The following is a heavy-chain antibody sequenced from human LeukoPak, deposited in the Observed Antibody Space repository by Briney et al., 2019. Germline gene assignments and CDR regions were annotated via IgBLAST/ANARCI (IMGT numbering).Heavy chain of an antibody. CDR2: ISYDGSNK. CDR1: GFTFSSYA. CDR3: AREDELIVGGGDAFDI. D-gene: IGHD3-22*01. Sequence: GSLRLSCAASGFTFSSYAMHWVRQAPGKGLEWVAVISYDGSNKYYADFVKGRFTISRGNSKNTLYLQMNSLRAEDTAVYYCAREDELIVGGGDAFDIWGQGTMITVSS. V-gene: IGHV3-30-3*01. J-gene: IGHJ3*02.